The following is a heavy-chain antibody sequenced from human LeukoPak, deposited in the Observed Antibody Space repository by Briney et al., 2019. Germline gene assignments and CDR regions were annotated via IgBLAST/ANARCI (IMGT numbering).Heavy chain of an antibody. Sequence: AGGSLRLSCAASGFTFSSYWMSWVRQAPGKGLEWVANIKQDGSEKYYVDSVKGRFTISRDNAKNSLYLQMNSLRAEDTAVYYCAREGGTVTTLLDDAFDIWGQGTMVTVSS. D-gene: IGHD4-17*01. CDR2: IKQDGSEK. J-gene: IGHJ3*02. V-gene: IGHV3-7*01. CDR3: AREGGTVTTLLDDAFDI. CDR1: GFTFSSYW.